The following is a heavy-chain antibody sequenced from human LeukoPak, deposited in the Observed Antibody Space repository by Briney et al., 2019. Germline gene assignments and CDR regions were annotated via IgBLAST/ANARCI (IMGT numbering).Heavy chain of an antibody. CDR1: GFTFDDYA. CDR3: AKDISTGGELLSPLFDY. CDR2: ISWNSGSI. Sequence: PGGSLRLSCAASGFTFDDYAMHWVRQAPGKGLEWVSGISWNSGSIGYADSVKGRFTISRDNAKNSLYLQMNSLRAEDTALYYCAKDISTGGELLSPLFDYWGQGTLVTVSS. D-gene: IGHD1-26*01. J-gene: IGHJ4*02. V-gene: IGHV3-9*01.